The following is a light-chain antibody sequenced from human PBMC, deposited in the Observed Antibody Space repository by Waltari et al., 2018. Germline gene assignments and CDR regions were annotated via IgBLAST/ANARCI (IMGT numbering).Light chain of an antibody. CDR3: ATWDDSLNGRV. CDR2: ANY. Sequence: QSVLTQPPLASGTPGQRVTISCSGTSSNIGSNTVSWYQQLPGTAPKLLIYANYHRPSGVPDRFSASKSDTSASLAISGLQSEDEADYFCATWDDSLNGRVFGGGTKLAVL. CDR1: SSNIGSNT. V-gene: IGLV1-44*01. J-gene: IGLJ3*02.